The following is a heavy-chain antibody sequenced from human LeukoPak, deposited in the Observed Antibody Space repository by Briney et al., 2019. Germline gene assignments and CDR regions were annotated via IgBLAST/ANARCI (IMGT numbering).Heavy chain of an antibody. J-gene: IGHJ6*02. CDR1: GFTFSSYG. V-gene: IGHV3-30*18. Sequence: QPGGSLRLSCAASGFTFSSYGMHWVRQAPGKGLEWVAVISYDGSNKYYADSVKGRFTISRDNSKNTLYLQMNSLRAEDTAVYYCAEDPEKDQWLRFRYYYYYGMDVWGQGTTVTVSS. CDR2: ISYDGSNK. D-gene: IGHD5-12*01. CDR3: AEDPEKDQWLRFRYYYYYGMDV.